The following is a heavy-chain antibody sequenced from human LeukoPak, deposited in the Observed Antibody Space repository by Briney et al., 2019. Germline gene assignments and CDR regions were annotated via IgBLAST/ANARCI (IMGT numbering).Heavy chain of an antibody. J-gene: IGHJ5*02. CDR2: MNPNSGNT. CDR1: GYTFTSYD. V-gene: IGHV1-8*01. D-gene: IGHD2-2*02. CDR3: ARGGTSCYNCNWFDP. Sequence: ASVKVSCKASGYTFTSYDINWVQQATGQGLEWMGWMNPNSGNTGYAQKFQGRVTMTRNTSISTAYMELSSLRSEDTAVYYCARGGTSCYNCNWFDPWGQGTLVTVSS.